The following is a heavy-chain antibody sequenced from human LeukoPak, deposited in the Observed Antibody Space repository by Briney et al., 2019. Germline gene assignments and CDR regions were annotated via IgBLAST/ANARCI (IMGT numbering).Heavy chain of an antibody. CDR1: GYTFTSYG. V-gene: IGHV1-18*01. J-gene: IGHJ5*02. Sequence: GASVKVSCKASGYTFTSYGISWVRQAPGQGLEWMGWISAYNGNTNYAQKFQDRVTLTTETSTSTAYMEVRSLRSDDTAVYYCARDYGWAGSDCFDPWGQGTLVTVSS. CDR2: ISAYNGNT. CDR3: ARDYGWAGSDCFDP. D-gene: IGHD6-19*01.